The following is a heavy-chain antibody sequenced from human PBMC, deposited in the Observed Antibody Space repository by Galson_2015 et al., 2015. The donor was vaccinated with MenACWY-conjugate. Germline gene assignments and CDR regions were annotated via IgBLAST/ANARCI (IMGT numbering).Heavy chain of an antibody. D-gene: IGHD5-18*01. CDR2: ISYDGSNK. CDR3: AKAGYSYGTHFDY. CDR1: GFTFSSYG. J-gene: IGHJ4*02. Sequence: SLRLSCAASGFTFSSYGMHWVRQAPGKGLEWVAVISYDGSNKYYADSVKGRFTISRDNSKNTLYLQMNSLRAEDTAVYYCAKAGYSYGTHFDYWGQGTLVTVSS. V-gene: IGHV3-30*18.